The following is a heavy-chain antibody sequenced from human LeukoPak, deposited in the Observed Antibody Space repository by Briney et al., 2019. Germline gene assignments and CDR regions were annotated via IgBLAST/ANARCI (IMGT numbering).Heavy chain of an antibody. J-gene: IGHJ4*02. CDR1: GGSFSGYY. CDR2: IDHSGST. D-gene: IGHD4-23*01. V-gene: IGHV4-34*01. Sequence: SETLSLTCAVYGGSFSGYYWSWIRQPPGKGLEWIGEIDHSGSTNYNPSLKSRVTISVDTSKNQFSLKLSSVTAADTAVYYCANEPHYGGHRYWGQGTLVTVSS. CDR3: ANEPHYGGHRY.